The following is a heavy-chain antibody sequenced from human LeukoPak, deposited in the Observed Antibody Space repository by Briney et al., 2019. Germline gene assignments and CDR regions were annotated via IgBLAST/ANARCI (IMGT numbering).Heavy chain of an antibody. CDR1: GFTFSNYW. V-gene: IGHV3-7*01. D-gene: IGHD3-22*01. J-gene: IGHJ4*02. Sequence: GGSLRLSCTASGFTFSNYWMMWVRQAPGKGLEWVANINEDGSEKYYADSVEGRFTISRDNAKNSLDLQMNSLGAEDTAVYYCARGGYYYDSSGYLAYWGQGTLVTVSS. CDR2: INEDGSEK. CDR3: ARGGYYYDSSGYLAY.